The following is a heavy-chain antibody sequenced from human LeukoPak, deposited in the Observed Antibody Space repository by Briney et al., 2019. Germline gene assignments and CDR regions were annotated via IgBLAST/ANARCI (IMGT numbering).Heavy chain of an antibody. J-gene: IGHJ6*03. D-gene: IGHD5-18*01. V-gene: IGHV3-23*01. CDR1: GFTFSSYS. Sequence: GGSLRLSCAASGFTFSSYSMNWVRQAPGKGLEWVSAISGSGATTYSADSVKGRFTISRDNSKNTLYLQMNSLRAEDTAVYYCAKGYSFGCCNYYYMDAWGKGTTVTVSS. CDR3: AKGYSFGCCNYYYMDA. CDR2: ISGSGATT.